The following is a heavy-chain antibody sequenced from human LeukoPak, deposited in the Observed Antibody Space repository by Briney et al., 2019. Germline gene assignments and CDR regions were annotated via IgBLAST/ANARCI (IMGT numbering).Heavy chain of an antibody. CDR2: ISGSGGST. CDR3: AKDRGITGTTYYRFYYGMDV. V-gene: IGHV3-23*01. CDR1: GFSFSSYA. Sequence: PGGSLGLSCAASGFSFSSYAMSWVRHAPGKGLEWVSHISGSGGSTYYADSVKGRFTISRDNSKNTLYLQMNSLRAEDTAAYYCAKDRGITGTTYYRFYYGMDVWGQGTTVTVSS. J-gene: IGHJ6*02. D-gene: IGHD1-7*01.